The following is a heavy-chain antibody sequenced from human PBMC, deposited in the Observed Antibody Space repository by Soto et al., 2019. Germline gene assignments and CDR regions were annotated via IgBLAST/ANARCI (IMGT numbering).Heavy chain of an antibody. CDR3: ARGMGIDGAEWARAFDI. J-gene: IGHJ3*02. V-gene: IGHV3-33*01. Sequence: QVQLVESGGGVVQPGRSLRLSCAASGFTFSSYGMHWVRQAPGKGLEWVAVIWYDGSNKYYADSVKGRFTIARDNSKNTLYRQMNSLRAEDMAVYYCARGMGIDGAEWARAFDIWGQGTMVTVSS. CDR2: IWYDGSNK. CDR1: GFTFSSYG. D-gene: IGHD6-13*01.